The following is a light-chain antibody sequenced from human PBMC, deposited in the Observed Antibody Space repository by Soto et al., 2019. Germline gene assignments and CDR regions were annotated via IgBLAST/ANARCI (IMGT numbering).Light chain of an antibody. CDR2: EVS. CDR3: SSYTSSSTL. V-gene: IGLV2-14*01. Sequence: QSALTQPASVSGSPGQSITISCTGTSSDVGSYNYVSWYQQHPGKAPKIMIYEVSDRPSGISSRFSGSKSGNTASLTISGLQTEDEADYYCSSYTSSSTLFGTGTKLTVL. J-gene: IGLJ1*01. CDR1: SSDVGSYNY.